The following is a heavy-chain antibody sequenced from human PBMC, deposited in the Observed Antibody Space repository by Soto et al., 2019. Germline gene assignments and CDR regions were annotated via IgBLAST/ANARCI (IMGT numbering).Heavy chain of an antibody. D-gene: IGHD3-3*01. Sequence: QVQLLQSGAEVKEPGASVKVSCKTSGYTFNTYGINWVRQAPGQGLELMGWISAYDGKTTYAEKFQGRVTLTTDTSTSTAYMELRSLRSDDTAIYYCARDPHEFWTSYWFDPWGQGTPFTVSS. CDR1: GYTFNTYG. V-gene: IGHV1-18*01. CDR3: ARDPHEFWTSYWFDP. J-gene: IGHJ5*02. CDR2: ISAYDGKT.